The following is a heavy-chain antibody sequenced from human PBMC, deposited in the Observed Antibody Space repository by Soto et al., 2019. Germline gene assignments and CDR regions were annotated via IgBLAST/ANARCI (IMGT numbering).Heavy chain of an antibody. CDR3: TRDFQGPLDYGMDV. V-gene: IGHV3-7*01. J-gene: IGHJ6*02. CDR1: GFTFSSYW. CDR2: VKYDGSQT. Sequence: GGSLRLSCADSGFTFSSYWMSWVRQAPGKGLEWVANVKYDGSQTYYVGSVKGRFAISRDNAKNSLYLQMNSLRAEDTAVYYCTRDFQGPLDYGMDVWGQGTTVTVSS. D-gene: IGHD1-1*01.